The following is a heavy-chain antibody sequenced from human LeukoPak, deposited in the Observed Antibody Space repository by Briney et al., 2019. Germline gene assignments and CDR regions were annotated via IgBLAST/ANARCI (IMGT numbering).Heavy chain of an antibody. CDR2: IWYDGSNK. CDR1: GFTFSSYG. CDR3: ATGSGGDVEY. D-gene: IGHD3-10*01. J-gene: IGHJ4*02. Sequence: GGSLRLSCAASGFTFSSYGMHWVRQAPGRGLEWVAVIWYDGSNKYYADSVKGRFTISRDNSKNTLYLQMNSLRAEDTAVYYCATGSGGDVEYWGQGTLVTVSS. V-gene: IGHV3-33*01.